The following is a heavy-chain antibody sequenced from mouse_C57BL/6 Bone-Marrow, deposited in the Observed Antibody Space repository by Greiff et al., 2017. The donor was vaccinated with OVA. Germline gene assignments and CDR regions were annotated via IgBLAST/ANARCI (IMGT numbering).Heavy chain of an antibody. CDR2: IDPSDSYT. J-gene: IGHJ1*03. D-gene: IGHD1-1*01. Sequence: QVQLQQSGAELVMPGASVKLSCKASGYTFTSYWMHWVKQRPGQGLEWIGEIDPSDSYTNYNQKFKGKSTLTVDKSSSTAYMQLSSLTSEDSAVYYCARDYYDTFWYFDVWGTGTTVTVSS. CDR1: GYTFTSYW. CDR3: ARDYYDTFWYFDV. V-gene: IGHV1-69*01.